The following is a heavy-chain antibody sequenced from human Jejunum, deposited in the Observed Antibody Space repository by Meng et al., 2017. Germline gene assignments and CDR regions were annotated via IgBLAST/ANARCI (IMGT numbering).Heavy chain of an antibody. Sequence: GGSLRLSCAASGFTFGTYWMTWVRQAPGKGLERVANIKQDGSENYYVDSVNGRFTISRDNTKNSLYLQMDSLRVEATAVYYCARSPGYCSGGSFFPCDYWGQGTLVTVSS. CDR1: GFTFGTYW. CDR3: ARSPGYCSGGSFFPCDY. D-gene: IGHD2-15*01. J-gene: IGHJ4*02. CDR2: IKQDGSEN. V-gene: IGHV3-7*01.